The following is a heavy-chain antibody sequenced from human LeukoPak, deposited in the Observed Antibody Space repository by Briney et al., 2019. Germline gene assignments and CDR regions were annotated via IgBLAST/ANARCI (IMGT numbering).Heavy chain of an antibody. V-gene: IGHV3-30*18. CDR1: GFTFSSYG. CDR2: ISYDGSNK. D-gene: IGHD2-2*01. Sequence: PGRSLRLSCAASGFTFSSYGMHWVRQAPGKGLEWVAVISYDGSNKYYADSVKGRFTISRDNSKNTLYLQMNSLRAEDTAVYYCAKELVDIVVVPAALGSALGYWGQGTLVTVSS. J-gene: IGHJ4*02. CDR3: AKELVDIVVVPAALGSALGY.